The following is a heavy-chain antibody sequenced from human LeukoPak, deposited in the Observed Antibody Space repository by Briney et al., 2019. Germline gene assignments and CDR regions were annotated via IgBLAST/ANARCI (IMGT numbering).Heavy chain of an antibody. CDR1: GYSFTSYW. Sequence: GESLKISCKGSGYSFTSYWIGWVRQMPGKGLEWMGIIYPGDSDTRYSPSFQGQVTISADKSISTAYLQWSSLKASDTATYYCARLLYCSSTSCIAGYWGQGTLVTVSS. CDR3: ARLLYCSSTSCIAGY. D-gene: IGHD2-2*01. V-gene: IGHV5-51*01. J-gene: IGHJ4*02. CDR2: IYPGDSDT.